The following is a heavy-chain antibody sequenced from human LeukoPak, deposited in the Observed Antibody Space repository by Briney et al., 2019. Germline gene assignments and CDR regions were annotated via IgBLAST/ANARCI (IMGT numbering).Heavy chain of an antibody. Sequence: LSLTCTVSGGSISSYYWSWIRQPPGKGLEWVSYISSSGSTIYYADSVKGRFTISRDNAKNSLYLQMNSLRAEDTAVYYCARDLHYYDSSGPGNPWGQGTLVTVSS. V-gene: IGHV3-11*01. CDR1: GGSISSYY. CDR2: ISSSGSTI. D-gene: IGHD3-22*01. CDR3: ARDLHYYDSSGPGNP. J-gene: IGHJ5*02.